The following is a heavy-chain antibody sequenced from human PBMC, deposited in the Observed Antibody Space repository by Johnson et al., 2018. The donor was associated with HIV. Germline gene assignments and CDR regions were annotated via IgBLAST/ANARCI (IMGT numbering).Heavy chain of an antibody. D-gene: IGHD3-10*01. CDR2: ISYDGSNK. CDR3: ARDRLLWFRELWPHDAFDI. CDR1: GFTFSSYA. V-gene: IGHV3-30*04. Sequence: QVQLVESGGGVVQPGRSLRLSCAASGFTFSSYAMHWVRQAPGKGLEWVAVISYDGSNKYYADSVEGRFTISRDNSRDTPSLQRNSLRVEDTALYYCARDRLLWFRELWPHDAFDIWGQGTMVTVSS. J-gene: IGHJ3*02.